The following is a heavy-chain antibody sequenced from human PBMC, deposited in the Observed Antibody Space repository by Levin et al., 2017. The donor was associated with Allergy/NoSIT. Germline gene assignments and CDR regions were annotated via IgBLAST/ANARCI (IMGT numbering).Heavy chain of an antibody. D-gene: IGHD3-10*01. CDR3: AKGGGSYGSGSYFSIDS. CDR2: TSGASSKT. V-gene: IGHV3-23*01. J-gene: IGHJ4*02. CDR1: RFTFSDYS. Sequence: SCAASRFTFSDYSMTWVRQAPGKGLEWVSSTSGASSKTYYADSVKGRFTVSRDNSKSTLYLQMNSLRAEDAAVYYCAKGGGSYGSGSYFSIDSWGQGTLVTVSS.